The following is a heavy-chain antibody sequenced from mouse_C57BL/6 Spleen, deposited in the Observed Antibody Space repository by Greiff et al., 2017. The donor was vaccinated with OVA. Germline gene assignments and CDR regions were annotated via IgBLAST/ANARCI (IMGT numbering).Heavy chain of an antibody. CDR2: INPSSGYT. J-gene: IGHJ4*01. CDR3: ARSGITTVVGTMDY. CDR1: GYTFTSYT. D-gene: IGHD1-1*01. V-gene: IGHV1-4*01. Sequence: QVQLQQSGAELARPGASVKMSCKASGYTFTSYTMHWVKQRPGQGLEWIGYINPSSGYTKYNQKFKDKATLTADKSSSTAYMQLSSLTSEDSAVYYCARSGITTVVGTMDYWGQGTSVTVSS.